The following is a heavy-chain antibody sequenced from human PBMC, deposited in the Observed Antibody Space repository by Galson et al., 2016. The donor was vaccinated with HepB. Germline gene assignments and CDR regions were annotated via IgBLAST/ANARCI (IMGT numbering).Heavy chain of an antibody. CDR1: GFTFSTYA. V-gene: IGHV3-23*01. Sequence: SLRLSCAGSGFTFSTYAMAWVRQAPGKGLEWVSVIGSTGIDKHYADSVKGRFTISRDNSKNTHYLQMNTLRADDTAVYYCAGRVPGSGMDVWGQGTTVTVSS. CDR2: IGSTGIDK. J-gene: IGHJ6*02. CDR3: AGRVPGSGMDV. D-gene: IGHD1-26*01.